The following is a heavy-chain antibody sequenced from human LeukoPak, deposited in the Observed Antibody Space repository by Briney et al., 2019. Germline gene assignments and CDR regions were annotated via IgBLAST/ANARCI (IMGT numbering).Heavy chain of an antibody. CDR2: IYYTGRT. CDR3: ARLLDYDNSGDPDTVDI. V-gene: IGHV4-59*01. D-gene: IGHD3-22*01. Sequence: SETLSLTCTVSGGSFINYYWTWIRPPPGKGLEWIAFIYYTGRTRYNPSLQSRVTISLDTSKHHCSLQLRSVTAADTAVYYCARLLDYDNSGDPDTVDIWGQGTMVSVSS. CDR1: GGSFINYY. J-gene: IGHJ3*02.